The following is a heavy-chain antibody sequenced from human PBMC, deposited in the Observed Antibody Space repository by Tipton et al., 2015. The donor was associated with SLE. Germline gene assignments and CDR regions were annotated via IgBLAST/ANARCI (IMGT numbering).Heavy chain of an antibody. CDR3: ARGEEWWGYFDY. Sequence: SLRLSCAASGFTFSSYSMNWVRQAPGKGLEWVSSISSSSSYIYYADSVKGRFTISRDNAKNSLYLQMNSLRAEDTAVYYCARGEEWWGYFDYWGQGTLVTVSS. V-gene: IGHV3-21*01. CDR2: ISSSSSYI. CDR1: GFTFSSYS. J-gene: IGHJ4*02. D-gene: IGHD2-8*01.